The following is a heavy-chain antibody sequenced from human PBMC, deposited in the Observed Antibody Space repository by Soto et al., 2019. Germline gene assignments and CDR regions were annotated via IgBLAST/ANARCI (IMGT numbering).Heavy chain of an antibody. D-gene: IGHD2-21*02. CDR3: ARDLRHIVVVTAIDY. V-gene: IGHV3-21*01. J-gene: IGHJ4*02. CDR2: ISSSSSYI. CDR1: GFTFSSYS. Sequence: EVQLVESGGGLVKPGGSLRLSCAASGFTFSSYSMNWVRQAPGKGLEWVSSISSSSSYIYYADSVKGRFTISRDNAKNSRYLQMNSLRAEDTAVYYCARDLRHIVVVTAIDYWGQGTLVTVSS.